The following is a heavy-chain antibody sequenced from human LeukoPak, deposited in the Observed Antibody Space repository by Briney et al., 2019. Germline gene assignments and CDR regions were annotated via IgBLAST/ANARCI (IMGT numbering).Heavy chain of an antibody. CDR1: GGSISSYY. J-gene: IGHJ2*01. CDR2: LYYSGST. V-gene: IGHV4-59*01. CDR3: ARDGDWYFDL. D-gene: IGHD3-3*01. Sequence: SETLSLTCTVSGGSISSYYWSWIRQPPGKGLEWIGYLYYSGSTNYNPSLKSRVTISVDTSKNQFSLKLSSVTAADTAVYYCARDGDWYFDLWGRGTLVTVSS.